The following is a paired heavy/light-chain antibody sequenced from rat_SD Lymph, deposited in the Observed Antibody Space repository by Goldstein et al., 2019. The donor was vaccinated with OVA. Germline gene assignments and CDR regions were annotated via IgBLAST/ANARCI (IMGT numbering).Light chain of an antibody. Sequence: DIVMTQSPTSMSISVGDRVTMNCKASQNVGSNVDWYQQKTGQSPKLLIYKASNRYPGVPDRFTGSGSGTDFTFTISNMEAEDLAVYYCMQSNSYPFTFGSGTKLEIK. CDR2: KAS. J-gene: IGKJ5*01. V-gene: IGKV6S10*01. CDR1: QNVGSN. CDR3: MQSNSYPFT.
Heavy chain of an antibody. CDR3: TRGIYNKYDWFAY. D-gene: IGHD1-10*01. CDR2: ISYDGSFT. CDR1: GFTFSNYD. V-gene: IGHV5-29*01. J-gene: IGHJ3*01. Sequence: EVQLVESGGGLVQPGRSMKLSCAASGFTFSNYDMAWVRQAPAKGLDWVATISYDGSFTYFRDSVKGRFTISRDNAKSTLYLQMNSLRSEDTATYYCTRGIYNKYDWFAYWGQGTLVTVSS.